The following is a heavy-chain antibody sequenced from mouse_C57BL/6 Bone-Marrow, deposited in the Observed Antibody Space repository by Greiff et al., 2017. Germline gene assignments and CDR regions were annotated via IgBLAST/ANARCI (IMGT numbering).Heavy chain of an antibody. CDR3: TRSDGDTDY. CDR2: IYTGNSDT. V-gene: IGHV1-5*01. D-gene: IGHD3-3*01. Sequence: EVQLQESGPVLARPGASVKMSCKTSGYTFTSYWMHWVKQRPGQGLEWIGAIYTGNSDTSYNQKFTGKAQLTAVTSASTAYMKLSNLTNEDSAVDYCTRSDGDTDYWGQGTTLTVSS. J-gene: IGHJ2*01. CDR1: GYTFTSYW.